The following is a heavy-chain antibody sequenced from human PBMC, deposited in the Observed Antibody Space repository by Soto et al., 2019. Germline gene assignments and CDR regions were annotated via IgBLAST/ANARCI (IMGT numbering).Heavy chain of an antibody. Sequence: ASVKVSCKASGYTFTGYYMHWVRQAPGQGLEWMGWINPNSGGTNYAQKFQGWVTMTRDTSISTAYMELSRLRSDDTAVYYCARDLESLLTAMVFDYWGQRTLVTVSS. CDR3: ARDLESLLTAMVFDY. D-gene: IGHD5-18*01. CDR1: GYTFTGYY. CDR2: INPNSGGT. J-gene: IGHJ4*02. V-gene: IGHV1-2*04.